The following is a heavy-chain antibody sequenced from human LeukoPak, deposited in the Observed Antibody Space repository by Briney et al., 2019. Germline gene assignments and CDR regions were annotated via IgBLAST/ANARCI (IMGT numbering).Heavy chain of an antibody. CDR1: GFSFSTYN. CDR3: ARLQLVDY. J-gene: IGHJ4*02. D-gene: IGHD6-13*01. Sequence: GGSLRLSCAASGFSFSTYNMNWVRQAPGKGLEWVSSITSSSSHTHYADSVKGRFTISRDNGKNSLYLQMNSLRAEDTAVYYCARLQLVDYWGQGTLVTVSS. V-gene: IGHV3-21*01. CDR2: ITSSSSHT.